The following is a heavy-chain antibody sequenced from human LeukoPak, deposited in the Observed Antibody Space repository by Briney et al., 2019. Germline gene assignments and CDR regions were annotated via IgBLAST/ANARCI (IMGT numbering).Heavy chain of an antibody. D-gene: IGHD2-2*01. CDR2: IYPGDSDT. Sequence: GESLKISCTGSGYSFTSYWIGWVRQMPGKGLEWMGIIYPGDSDTRYSPSFQGQVTISADKSISTAYLQWSSLKASDTAMYYCARVSSTSWNRYYYYGMDVWGQGTTVTVSS. V-gene: IGHV5-51*01. J-gene: IGHJ6*02. CDR3: ARVSSTSWNRYYYYGMDV. CDR1: GYSFTSYW.